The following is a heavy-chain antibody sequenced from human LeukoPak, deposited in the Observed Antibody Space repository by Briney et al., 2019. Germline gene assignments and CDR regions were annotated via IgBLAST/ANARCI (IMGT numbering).Heavy chain of an antibody. CDR3: ARGALVAASLDNWFDP. Sequence: SVEVSCKASGGTFSSYAISWVRQAPGQGLEWMGGIIPIFGTANYAQKFQGRVTITADESTSTAYMELSSLRSEDTAVYYCARGALVAASLDNWFDPWGQGTLVTVSS. CDR1: GGTFSSYA. V-gene: IGHV1-69*13. CDR2: IIPIFGTA. J-gene: IGHJ5*02. D-gene: IGHD2-15*01.